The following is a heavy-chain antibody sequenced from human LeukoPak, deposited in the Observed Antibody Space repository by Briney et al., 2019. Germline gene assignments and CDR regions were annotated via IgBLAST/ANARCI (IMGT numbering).Heavy chain of an antibody. CDR3: ARGCNKSDGGNSGSAWFDP. Sequence: GGSVKVSCEASGYTFSTYDINWVRQATGQGLEWMGWMNANSGNTDYAQKFQGRVTMTRNTSISTAYMELSSLRSEDTAVYYCARGCNKSDGGNSGSAWFDPWGQGTLVTVSS. J-gene: IGHJ5*02. V-gene: IGHV1-8*01. CDR2: MNANSGNT. D-gene: IGHD4-23*01. CDR1: GYTFSTYD.